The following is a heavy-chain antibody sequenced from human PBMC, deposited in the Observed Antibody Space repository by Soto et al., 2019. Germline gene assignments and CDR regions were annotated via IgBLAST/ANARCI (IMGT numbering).Heavy chain of an antibody. CDR1: GFTFSSYG. J-gene: IGHJ6*02. Sequence: GGSLRLSCAASGFTFSSYGMHWVRQAPGKGLEWVAVIWYDGSNKYYADSVKGRFTISRDNSKNTLYLQMNSLRAEDTAVYYCARDTGSDMYGMDVWGQGTTVTVSS. CDR2: IWYDGSNK. CDR3: ARDTGSDMYGMDV. V-gene: IGHV3-33*01. D-gene: IGHD2-15*01.